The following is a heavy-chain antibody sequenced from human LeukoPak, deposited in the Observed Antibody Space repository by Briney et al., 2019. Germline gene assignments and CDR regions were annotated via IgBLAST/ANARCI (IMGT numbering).Heavy chain of an antibody. Sequence: SETLSLTCTVSGSISSYYWSWLRPPPRQGMEWIGYIYTIGSTNYNPSLESRVTISVDTSKNQFSLDLSSVTAAHTAVYYCARQKCTSASCLTKNAFDIWGQGTMVTVSS. CDR1: GSISSYY. J-gene: IGHJ3*02. CDR2: IYTIGST. V-gene: IGHV4-4*09. CDR3: ARQKCTSASCLTKNAFDI. D-gene: IGHD2-2*01.